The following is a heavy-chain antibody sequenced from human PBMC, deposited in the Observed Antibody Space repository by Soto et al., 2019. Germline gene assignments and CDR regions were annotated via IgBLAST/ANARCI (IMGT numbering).Heavy chain of an antibody. Sequence: QVQQVQSGGEVKKPGASVTVSCKASGYTFINYHITWVRQAPGQGLEWMAWINTYNGMTDYAQRFQDRVTMTRDTSTSTAYMELRNLGSDDTAVYFCAKSPRGEMATDWGQGTLVTVSS. J-gene: IGHJ4*02. D-gene: IGHD5-12*01. CDR3: AKSPRGEMATD. CDR2: INTYNGMT. CDR1: GYTFINYH. V-gene: IGHV1-18*01.